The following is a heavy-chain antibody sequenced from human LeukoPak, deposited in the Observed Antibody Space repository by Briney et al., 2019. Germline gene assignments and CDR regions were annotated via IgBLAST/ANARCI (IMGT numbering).Heavy chain of an antibody. CDR2: ISAYNVNT. CDR3: ARDLTVDYYGSGNRPWYPDY. D-gene: IGHD3-10*01. V-gene: IGHV1-18*01. J-gene: IGHJ4*02. Sequence: ASVKVSCKASGYTFTSSGISWVRQAPGQGLEWMGWISAYNVNTNYAQKLQGRVTMTTDPSTSTAYMELRSLRSDDTAVYYCARDLTVDYYGSGNRPWYPDYWGQGTLVTVSS. CDR1: GYTFTSSG.